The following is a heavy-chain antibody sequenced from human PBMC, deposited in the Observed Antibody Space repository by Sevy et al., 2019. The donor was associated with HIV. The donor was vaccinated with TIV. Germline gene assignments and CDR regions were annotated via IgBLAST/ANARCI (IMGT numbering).Heavy chain of an antibody. D-gene: IGHD2-2*03. CDR2: IIPIFGTA. CDR3: ARALGIVVVPAARADDAFDI. V-gene: IGHV1-69*13. J-gene: IGHJ3*02. Sequence: ASVKVSCKASGGTFSSYAISWVRQAPGQGLEWMGRIIPIFGTANYAQKFQGRVTITADESTSTAYMELSSLRSEDTAVYYCARALGIVVVPAARADDAFDIWGQGTMVTVSS. CDR1: GGTFSSYA.